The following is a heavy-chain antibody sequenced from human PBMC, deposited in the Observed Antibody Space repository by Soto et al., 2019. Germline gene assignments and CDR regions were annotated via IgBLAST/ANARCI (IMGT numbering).Heavy chain of an antibody. CDR3: VRSLPGTTSLDY. CDR2: SRDKGNSYST. D-gene: IGHD1-7*01. CDR1: GFTFSDYY. V-gene: IGHV3-72*01. Sequence: EVQLVESGGNLVQPGGSLRLSCAGSGFTFSDYYIDWVRQAPGKGLEWVGRSRDKGNSYSTDYGASVRGRFTVSRDGSKTSLYLQMNSLETGDTALYYCVRSLPGTTSLDYWGRGTLVTVSS. J-gene: IGHJ4*02.